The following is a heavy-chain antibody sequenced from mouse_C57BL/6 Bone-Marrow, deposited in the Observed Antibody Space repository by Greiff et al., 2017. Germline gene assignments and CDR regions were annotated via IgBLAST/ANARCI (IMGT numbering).Heavy chain of an antibody. CDR2: IDPSDSYT. Sequence: QVQLQPGAALVMPGASVKLSCKASGYTFTSYWMHWVKQRPGQGLEWIGEIDPSDSYTNYNQKFKGKSTLTVDKSSSTAYMQLSSRTSEDSAVYYCAREGATGTDYWGQGTTLTVSS. D-gene: IGHD4-1*02. V-gene: IGHV1-69*01. CDR1: GYTFTSYW. CDR3: AREGATGTDY. J-gene: IGHJ2*01.